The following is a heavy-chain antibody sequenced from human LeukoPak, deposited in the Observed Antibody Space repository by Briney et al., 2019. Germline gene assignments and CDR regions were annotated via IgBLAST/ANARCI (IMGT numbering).Heavy chain of an antibody. D-gene: IGHD2-21*01. V-gene: IGHV3-48*02. J-gene: IGHJ3*02. CDR1: GFTFSSYS. CDR2: INSRSSAI. Sequence: PGGSLRLSCAASGFTFSSYSMNWVRQAPGKGLEWVSYINSRSSAIYYADSVKGRFTISRDNAKNSLSLQMNSLRDEDTAVYYCAREPPRGDDAFDIWGQGTMVTVSS. CDR3: AREPPRGDDAFDI.